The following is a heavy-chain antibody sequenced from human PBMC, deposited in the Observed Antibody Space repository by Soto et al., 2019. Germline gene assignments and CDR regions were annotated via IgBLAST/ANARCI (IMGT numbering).Heavy chain of an antibody. CDR2: IYYSGST. CDR3: ARSDGRY. Sequence: QVQLQESGPGLVKPSETLSLTCTVSGGSISSYYWSWIRQPPGKGLEWIGYIYYSGSTNYNPSLMSRVSIAVDTSKTQFSLKLSSVTDADRAVSYCARSDGRYWGQGTLVTVSS. J-gene: IGHJ4*02. CDR1: GGSISSYY. V-gene: IGHV4-59*01.